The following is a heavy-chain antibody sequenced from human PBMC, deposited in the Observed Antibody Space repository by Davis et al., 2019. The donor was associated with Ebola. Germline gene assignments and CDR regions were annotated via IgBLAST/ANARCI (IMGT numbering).Heavy chain of an antibody. V-gene: IGHV3-23*01. CDR2: ISGSGGST. CDR3: AKDVSERYLPAAQDY. Sequence: GESLKISCAASGFNLSSDAMSWVRQAPGKGLEWVSAISGSGGSTYYADSVKGRFTISRENSKNTLYLQMNSLRAEDTAVYYCAKDVSERYLPAAQDYWGQGTLVTVSS. D-gene: IGHD2-2*01. CDR1: GFNLSSDA. J-gene: IGHJ4*02.